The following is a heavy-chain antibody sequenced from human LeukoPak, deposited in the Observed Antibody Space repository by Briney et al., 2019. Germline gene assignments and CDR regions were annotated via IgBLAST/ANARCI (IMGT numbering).Heavy chain of an antibody. V-gene: IGHV1-18*01. Sequence: ASVKVSCKASGYTFTSYGISWVRQAPGQGLEWMGWISAYNGNTNYAQKLQGRVTMTTDTSTSTAYMELRSLRSDDTAVYYCARDIVVVVAATEDARFDYWGQGTLVTVSS. J-gene: IGHJ4*02. D-gene: IGHD2-15*01. CDR1: GYTFTSYG. CDR2: ISAYNGNT. CDR3: ARDIVVVVAATEDARFDY.